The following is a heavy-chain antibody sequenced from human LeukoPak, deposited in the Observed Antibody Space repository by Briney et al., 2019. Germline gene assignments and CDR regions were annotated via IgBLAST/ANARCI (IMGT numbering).Heavy chain of an antibody. J-gene: IGHJ4*02. V-gene: IGHV1-46*01. CDR2: INPSGGST. D-gene: IGHD1-26*01. Sequence: GASVKVSCKASGYTFTSYYTHWVRQAPGQGLEWMGIINPSGGSTSYAQKFQGRVTMTRDTSTSTVYMELSSLRSEDTAVYYCARFWSGSYYDPGYFDYWGQGTLVTVSS. CDR3: ARFWSGSYYDPGYFDY. CDR1: GYTFTSYY.